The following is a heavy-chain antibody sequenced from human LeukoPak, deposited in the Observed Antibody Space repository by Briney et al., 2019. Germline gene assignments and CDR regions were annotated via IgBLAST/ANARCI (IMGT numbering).Heavy chain of an antibody. CDR1: GFTFSSYG. D-gene: IGHD3-16*01. CDR2: IWYDGSNK. CDR3: ARDLFRWGGAFDI. J-gene: IGHJ3*02. V-gene: IGHV3-33*01. Sequence: PGGSLRLSCAASGFTFSSYGMHWVRQAPGKGLEWVAVIWYDGSNKYYADSVKGRFTISRDNSKNTLYPQMNSLRAEDTAVYYCARDLFRWGGAFDIWGQGTMVTVSS.